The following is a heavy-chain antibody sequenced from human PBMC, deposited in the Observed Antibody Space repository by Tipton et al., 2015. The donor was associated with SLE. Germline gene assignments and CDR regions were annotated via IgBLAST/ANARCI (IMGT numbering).Heavy chain of an antibody. D-gene: IGHD2-8*01. J-gene: IGHJ3*02. CDR2: IYYSGNT. CDR3: ARESGVSDAFDI. V-gene: IGHV4-59*11. Sequence: LSLTCTVSGGSISSHYWSWIRQPPGKGLEWIGYIYYSGNTNYNPSLKSRVTISVDTSKNQFSLKLRSVTAADTAVYYCARESGVSDAFDIWGQGTMVTVSS. CDR1: GGSISSHY.